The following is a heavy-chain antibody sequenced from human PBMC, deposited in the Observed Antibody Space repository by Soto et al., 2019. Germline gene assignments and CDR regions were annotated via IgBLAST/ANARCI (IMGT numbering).Heavy chain of an antibody. V-gene: IGHV4-59*01. CDR2: IYSSGST. CDR3: ARDHPHSYGVYYFDY. J-gene: IGHJ4*02. D-gene: IGHD5-18*01. Sequence: TSETLSLTCPVSGGSISNYYLNWIRKSPGKGLEWIGYIYSSGSTHYNPSLQNRVTISIDTSKNQVSLKVNSVTAADTAVYYCARDHPHSYGVYYFDYWGQGTPVTVSS. CDR1: GGSISNYY.